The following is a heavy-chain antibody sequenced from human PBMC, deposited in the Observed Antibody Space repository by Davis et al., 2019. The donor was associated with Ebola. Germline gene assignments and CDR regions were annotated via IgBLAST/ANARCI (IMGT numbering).Heavy chain of an antibody. V-gene: IGHV3-23*01. CDR2: ISMRGDST. Sequence: GESLKISCVASEFIFSDFWMTWVRQASGKGLECVAAISMRGDSTDYADSVRGRFTIARDNSNNMLYLQMNSLTVEDTAVYYCVQGTTSCKAWGQGTLVTVSS. D-gene: IGHD2-2*01. CDR3: VQGTTSCKA. CDR1: EFIFSDFW. J-gene: IGHJ4*02.